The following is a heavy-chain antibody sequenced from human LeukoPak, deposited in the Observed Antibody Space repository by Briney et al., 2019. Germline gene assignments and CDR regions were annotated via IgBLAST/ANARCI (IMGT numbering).Heavy chain of an antibody. CDR1: GFTFNNAW. D-gene: IGHD6-19*01. CDR3: ATDRSGWYDY. J-gene: IGHJ4*02. V-gene: IGHV3-15*01. CDR2: IKSKTDGGTT. Sequence: GGSLRLSCTASGFTFNNAWMSWVRQAPGKGLEWVGRIKSKTDGGTTDYAAPVKGRFTISRDDSKNTLYLQMNSLKTEDTAVYYCATDRSGWYDYWGQGTLVTVSS.